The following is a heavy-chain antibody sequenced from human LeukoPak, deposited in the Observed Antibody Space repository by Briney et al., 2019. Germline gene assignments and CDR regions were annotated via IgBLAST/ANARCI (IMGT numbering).Heavy chain of an antibody. CDR3: ARDHRVSGWYGYFEY. V-gene: IGHV3-30-3*01. CDR1: GFTLSSYA. CDR2: ISYDGSNK. D-gene: IGHD6-19*01. Sequence: PGRSLRLSCAASGFTLSSYAMHWVRQAPGKGLEWVRVISYDGSNKYYADSVKGRFTISRDNSKNTLYLQMNSLRAEDTAVYYCARDHRVSGWYGYFEYWGQGTLVTVSS. J-gene: IGHJ4*02.